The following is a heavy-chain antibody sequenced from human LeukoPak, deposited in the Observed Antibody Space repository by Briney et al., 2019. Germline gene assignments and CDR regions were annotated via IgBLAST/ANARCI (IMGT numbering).Heavy chain of an antibody. Sequence: PGRSLRLSCAASGFTFNTYAMHWVRQAPGKGLEWVAVISSDGSNKYHTDSVKGRFTISRDNSRNTLYLQMNSLRAEDTAVYYCARDGGAPDYWGQGTLVTVSS. CDR1: GFTFNTYA. V-gene: IGHV3-30-3*01. D-gene: IGHD3-16*01. CDR3: ARDGGAPDY. J-gene: IGHJ4*02. CDR2: ISSDGSNK.